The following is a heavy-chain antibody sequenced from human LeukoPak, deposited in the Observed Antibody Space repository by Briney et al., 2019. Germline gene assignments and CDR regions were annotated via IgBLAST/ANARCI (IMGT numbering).Heavy chain of an antibody. D-gene: IGHD6-13*01. Sequence: PGGSLRLSCAASGFTFDDYTMHWVRQAPGRGREWVSLISWDGGSTYYADSVKGRFTISRDNSKNSLYLQMNSLRTEDTALYYCAKDQRIAAAVSPFDYWGQGTLVTVSS. CDR3: AKDQRIAAAVSPFDY. J-gene: IGHJ4*02. V-gene: IGHV3-43*01. CDR1: GFTFDDYT. CDR2: ISWDGGST.